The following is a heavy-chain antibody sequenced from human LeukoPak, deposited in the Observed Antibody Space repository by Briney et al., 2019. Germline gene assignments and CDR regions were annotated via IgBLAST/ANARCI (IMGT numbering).Heavy chain of an antibody. CDR3: ARHIVLMVYAIDAFDL. D-gene: IGHD2-8*01. CDR1: GYTFTSYG. V-gene: IGHV1-18*01. CDR2: ISAYNGNT. Sequence: ASVKVSCKASGYTFTSYGISWVRQAPGQGLEWMGWISAYNGNTNYAQKLQGRVTMTTDTSTSTAYMELGSLRSDDTAVYYCARHIVLMVYAIDAFDLWGQGTMITVSS. J-gene: IGHJ3*01.